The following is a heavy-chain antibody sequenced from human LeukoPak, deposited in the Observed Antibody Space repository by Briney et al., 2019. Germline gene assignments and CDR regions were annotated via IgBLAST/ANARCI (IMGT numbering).Heavy chain of an antibody. CDR3: ARDFRGYGDYYFDY. Sequence: GRSLKLSCAASGFTFSSYAMHWVRQAPGKGLEWVAVISYDGSNKYYADSVKGRLTISRDNAKNSLYLQMNSLRAEDTAVYYCARDFRGYGDYYFDYWGQGTLVTVSS. CDR2: ISYDGSNK. CDR1: GFTFSSYA. D-gene: IGHD4-17*01. J-gene: IGHJ4*02. V-gene: IGHV3-30-3*01.